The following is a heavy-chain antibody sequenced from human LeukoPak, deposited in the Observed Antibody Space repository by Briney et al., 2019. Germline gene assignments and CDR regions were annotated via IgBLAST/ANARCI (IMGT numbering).Heavy chain of an antibody. J-gene: IGHJ4*02. V-gene: IGHV3-48*03. D-gene: IGHD6-13*01. CDR3: ARGAIAAAFGLFDY. Sequence: GGSLRLSCAASGFTFSSYEMNWVRQAPGKGLEWVSYISSSGSTIYYADSVKGRFTISRDNAKNSLYLQMNSLGAEDTAVYYCARGAIAAAFGLFDYWGQGTLVTVSS. CDR1: GFTFSSYE. CDR2: ISSSGSTI.